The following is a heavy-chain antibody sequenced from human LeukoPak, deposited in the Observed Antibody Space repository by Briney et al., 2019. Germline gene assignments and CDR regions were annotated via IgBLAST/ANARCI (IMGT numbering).Heavy chain of an antibody. D-gene: IGHD4-23*01. CDR2: IYPGDSDT. CDR1: GSRFTNYW. CDR3: VRRTGNSFVDY. Sequence: GGSLKISCKGSGSRFTNYWIAWVRQLPGKDLEWMGIIYPGDSDTRYSPSFEGQITISVDKSITTAYLQWSSLKVSDTAMYYCVRRTGNSFVDYWGQGTVVTVSS. J-gene: IGHJ4*02. V-gene: IGHV5-51*01.